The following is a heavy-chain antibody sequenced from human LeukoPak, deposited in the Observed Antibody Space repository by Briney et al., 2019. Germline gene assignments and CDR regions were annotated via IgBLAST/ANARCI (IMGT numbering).Heavy chain of an antibody. CDR2: IYYSGST. D-gene: IGHD2-15*01. CDR1: GGSISSGDYY. J-gene: IGHJ6*02. Sequence: SQTLSLTCTVSGGSISSGDYYWSWILQPPGKGLEWIGYIYYSGSTYYNPSLKSRVTISVDTSKNQFSLKLSSATAADTAVYYCARFSVVVVAATPSYGMDVWGQGTTVTVSS. CDR3: ARFSVVVVAATPSYGMDV. V-gene: IGHV4-30-4*01.